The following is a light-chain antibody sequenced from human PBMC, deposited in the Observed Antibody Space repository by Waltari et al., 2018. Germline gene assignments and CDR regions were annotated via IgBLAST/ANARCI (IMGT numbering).Light chain of an antibody. Sequence: DIQMTQSPSSLSASVGYRVTITCRASQFGGNSLAWFQQKPGKAPKSLIYDAARLQTGVPSKFSPSGSGTDFTLTITSLQPEDFATYYCQQYESYPYTFGQGTKLEIK. CDR2: DAA. V-gene: IGKV1-16*02. CDR1: QFGGNS. CDR3: QQYESYPYT. J-gene: IGKJ2*01.